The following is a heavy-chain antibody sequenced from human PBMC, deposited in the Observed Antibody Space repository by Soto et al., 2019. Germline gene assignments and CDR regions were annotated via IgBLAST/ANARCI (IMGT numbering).Heavy chain of an antibody. CDR3: ARIKWGLDYYNGMDV. Sequence: ASVKVSCKASGYSVSDYFIQCVRQAPGQGLEWVAWINPKTAATNYAKKFQGRVSLTWDTSFSTAYMELTRLRPDDTAVYYCARIKWGLDYYNGMDVWGQGTTVTVSS. D-gene: IGHD1-26*01. CDR1: GYSVSDYF. CDR2: INPKTAAT. V-gene: IGHV1-2*02. J-gene: IGHJ6*02.